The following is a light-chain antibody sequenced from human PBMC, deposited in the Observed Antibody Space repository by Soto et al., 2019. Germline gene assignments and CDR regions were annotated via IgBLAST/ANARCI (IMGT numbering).Light chain of an antibody. CDR2: NDY. CDR1: AFPKQY. J-gene: IGLJ1*01. V-gene: IGLV3-25*02. Sequence: SYELTQPPSVSVSPGQTARSTSSGDAFPKQYTYWYQQKPGQAPVLVIYNDYERPLGIPERFSGASSGTTVTLTISGVKAEDEADYYCQSPDSSGTFYVFGSGTKVTVL. CDR3: QSPDSSGTFYV.